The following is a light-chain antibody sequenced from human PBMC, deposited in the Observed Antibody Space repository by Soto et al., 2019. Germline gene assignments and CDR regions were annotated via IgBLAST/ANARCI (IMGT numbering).Light chain of an antibody. CDR1: ISDIGAYNY. V-gene: IGLV2-14*01. Sequence: QSALTQPASVSGSPGQSITISCTGTISDIGAYNYVSWYQQHPGKAPKLMIYEVSNRPSGVSNRFSGSKSGNTASLTISGLQDEDEADYYCSSYTSRTTRVFGGGTQLTVL. CDR2: EVS. CDR3: SSYTSRTTRV. J-gene: IGLJ2*01.